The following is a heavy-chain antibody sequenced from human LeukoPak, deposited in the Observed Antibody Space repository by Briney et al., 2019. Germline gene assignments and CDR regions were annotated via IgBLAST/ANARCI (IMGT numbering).Heavy chain of an antibody. Sequence: GESLKISCKGSGYSFTNYWIGWVRQMPGKGLEWMGIIYPGDSDTRYSPYFQGQVTISADKSIRPAYLQCNSLKASDTAMYYCARHEDLRSFDYWGQGTLVTVSS. CDR1: GYSFTNYW. J-gene: IGHJ4*02. V-gene: IGHV5-51*01. CDR3: ARHEDLRSFDY. CDR2: IYPGDSDT.